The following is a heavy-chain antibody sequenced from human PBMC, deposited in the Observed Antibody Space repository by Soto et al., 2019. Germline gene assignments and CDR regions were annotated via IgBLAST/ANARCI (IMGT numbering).Heavy chain of an antibody. J-gene: IGHJ5*02. CDR1: GYTYISYS. V-gene: IGHV1-3*05. CDR3: AREKWGSGSRWLDP. Sequence: QVQVVQSGAEEKKPGASEKVSCKASGYTYISYSMHWVRQAPGQRLEWMGWINVGNGNTKYSQNFQGRVTINQDTSASTAYMELSSLTSEDTAVYYCAREKWGSGSRWLDPWGQGTLVTVSS. CDR2: INVGNGNT. D-gene: IGHD6-19*01.